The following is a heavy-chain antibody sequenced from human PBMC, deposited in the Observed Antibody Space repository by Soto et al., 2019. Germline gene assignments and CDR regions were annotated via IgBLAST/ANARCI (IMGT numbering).Heavy chain of an antibody. J-gene: IGHJ6*02. V-gene: IGHV1-69*12. Sequence: QVQLVQSGAEVKKPGSSVKVSCKASGGTFSSYAISWVRQAPGQGLEWMGGIIPIFGTANYAQKFQGRVTITADESTSTAYMELSSRRSEATAVYYCARARYCSGGSCDDYYYYYGMDVWGQGTTVTVSS. CDR1: GGTFSSYA. CDR2: IIPIFGTA. CDR3: ARARYCSGGSCDDYYYYYGMDV. D-gene: IGHD2-15*01.